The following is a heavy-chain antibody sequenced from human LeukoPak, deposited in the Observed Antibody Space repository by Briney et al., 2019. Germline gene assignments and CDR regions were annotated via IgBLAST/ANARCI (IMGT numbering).Heavy chain of an antibody. D-gene: IGHD3-10*01. V-gene: IGHV1-2*02. CDR2: INPNSGGT. CDR1: GYTFTGYY. Sequence: ASVKVSCKASGYTFTGYYMHWVRHAPGQGLELMGWINPNSGGTNYAQKFQGRVTMTRDTSISTAYMELSRLRSDDTAVYYCARAYGSGNYYSVDYWGQGTLVTVSS. CDR3: ARAYGSGNYYSVDY. J-gene: IGHJ4*02.